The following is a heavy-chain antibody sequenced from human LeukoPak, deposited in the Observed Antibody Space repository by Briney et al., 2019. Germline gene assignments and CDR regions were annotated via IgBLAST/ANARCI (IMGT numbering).Heavy chain of an antibody. V-gene: IGHV4-34*01. Sequence: SETLSLTCAVYGGSFSGYYWSWIRQPPGKWLEWIGEINHSGSTNYDPSLKSRVTISVDTSKNQFSLKLSSVTAADTAVYYCARRRRARGFDYWGQGTLVTVSS. J-gene: IGHJ4*02. D-gene: IGHD1-26*01. CDR1: GGSFSGYY. CDR3: ARRRRARGFDY. CDR2: INHSGST.